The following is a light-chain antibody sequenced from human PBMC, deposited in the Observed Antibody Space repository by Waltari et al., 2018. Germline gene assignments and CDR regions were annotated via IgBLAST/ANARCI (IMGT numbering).Light chain of an antibody. V-gene: IGLV3-21*02. J-gene: IGLJ2*01. CDR2: DDS. CDR1: NIGSKG. CDR3: QVWDSSSDHVV. Sequence: SYVLTQPPSMSVAPGQTARITCGGKNIGSKGVHWYQQKPGQAPVLVVYDDSDRPSGIPERFPGSNSGNTATLTISRVEAEDEADYYCQVWDSSSDHVVFGGGTKLTVL.